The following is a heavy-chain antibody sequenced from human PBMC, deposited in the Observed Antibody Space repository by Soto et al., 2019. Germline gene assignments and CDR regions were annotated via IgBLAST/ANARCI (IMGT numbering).Heavy chain of an antibody. V-gene: IGHV3-11*01. Sequence: QVQLVESGGGLAKPGGSLRLSCAASGFNFSDYYMSWIRQDPGKGLECVSYISSSGSTIYYADYVKGRFTISRDNAKNSLYLHTNRLRAEDTAVYYCARFDPPARGWGQGTLGTVSS. D-gene: IGHD3-10*01. J-gene: IGHJ4*02. CDR1: GFNFSDYY. CDR2: ISSSGSTI. CDR3: ARFDPPARG.